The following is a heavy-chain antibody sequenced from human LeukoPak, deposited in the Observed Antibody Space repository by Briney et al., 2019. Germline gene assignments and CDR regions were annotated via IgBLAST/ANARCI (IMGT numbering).Heavy chain of an antibody. Sequence: AGGSLRLSCTVSGFTFSYYALHWVRQAPGKGLEWVAITSDDGNNEDYADSVKGRFTISRDNSKNTLFLQMNSLRPEDTAVYYCAKYVGAMIVVPYFDNWGQGTLVTVSS. CDR1: GFTFSYYA. CDR3: AKYVGAMIVVPYFDN. V-gene: IGHV3-30-3*02. CDR2: TSDDGNNE. D-gene: IGHD3-22*01. J-gene: IGHJ4*02.